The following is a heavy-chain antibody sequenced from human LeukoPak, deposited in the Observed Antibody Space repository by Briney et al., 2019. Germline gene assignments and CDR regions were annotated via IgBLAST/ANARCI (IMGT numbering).Heavy chain of an antibody. CDR1: GGSISSSSYS. J-gene: IGHJ4*02. CDR3: ARLRFDFWSGYTHPYFDY. CDR2: IYYSGTT. Sequence: SETLSLTCTVSGGSISSSSYSWGWIRQPPGKGLEWIGSIYYSGTTYYNPSLKSRVTISVDTSKIQFSLKLSSMAATDTAVYFCARLRFDFWSGYTHPYFDYWGQGTLVTASS. D-gene: IGHD3-3*01. V-gene: IGHV4-39*01.